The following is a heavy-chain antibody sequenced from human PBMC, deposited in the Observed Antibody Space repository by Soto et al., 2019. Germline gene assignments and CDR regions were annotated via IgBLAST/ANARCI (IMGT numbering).Heavy chain of an antibody. V-gene: IGHV4-34*01. Sequence: PSETLSLTCAVYGGSFSGYYWSWIRQPPGKGLEWIGEINHSGSTNYNPSLKSRVTIPVDTSKNQFSLKLSSVTAADTAVYYCARRIPCITGTTSCYYYYGMDVWGQGTTVTVSS. J-gene: IGHJ6*02. CDR3: ARRIPCITGTTSCYYYYGMDV. CDR1: GGSFSGYY. D-gene: IGHD1-7*01. CDR2: INHSGST.